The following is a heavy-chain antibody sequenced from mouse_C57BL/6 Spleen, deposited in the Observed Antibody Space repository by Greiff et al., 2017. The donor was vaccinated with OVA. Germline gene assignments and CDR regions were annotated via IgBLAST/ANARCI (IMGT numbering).Heavy chain of an antibody. J-gene: IGHJ2*01. Sequence: VQLQQSGPELVKPGASVKISCKASGYTFTDYYMNWVKQSPGKSLEWIGDINPNYGGTSYNHKFKGKATLTVDKSSSTAYMELRSLTSEDSAVYYCARRGTGLDDWGQGTTLTVAS. CDR2: INPNYGGT. CDR1: GYTFTDYY. V-gene: IGHV1-26*01. D-gene: IGHD4-1*01. CDR3: ARRGTGLDD.